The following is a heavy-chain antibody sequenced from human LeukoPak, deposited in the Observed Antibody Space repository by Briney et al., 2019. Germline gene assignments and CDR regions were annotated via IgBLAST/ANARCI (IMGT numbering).Heavy chain of an antibody. V-gene: IGHV3-21*01. CDR2: ISGSGNYI. CDR1: GFTFRTYN. J-gene: IGHJ5*02. Sequence: GGSLRLSCAASGFTFRTYNMNWVRQAPGKGLEWVSSISGSGNYIFYADSVKGRFTISRDNAKNSLYLQMNSLRAEDTAVYYCARPRVGATGWFDPWGQGTLVTVSS. CDR3: ARPRVGATGWFDP. D-gene: IGHD1-26*01.